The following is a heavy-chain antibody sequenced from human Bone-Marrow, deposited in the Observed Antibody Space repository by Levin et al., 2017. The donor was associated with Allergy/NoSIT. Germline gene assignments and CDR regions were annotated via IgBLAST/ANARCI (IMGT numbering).Heavy chain of an antibody. V-gene: IGHV1-3*01. D-gene: IGHD3-3*01. J-gene: IGHJ4*02. CDR3: ARTRADYDFWSGGWVLRYFDY. CDR2: INAGNGNT. CDR1: GYTFTSYA. Sequence: ASVKVSCKASGYTFTSYAMHWVRQAPGQRLEWMGWINAGNGNTKYSQKFQGRVTITRDTSASTAYMELSSLRSEDTAVYYCARTRADYDFWSGGWVLRYFDYWGQGTLVTVSS.